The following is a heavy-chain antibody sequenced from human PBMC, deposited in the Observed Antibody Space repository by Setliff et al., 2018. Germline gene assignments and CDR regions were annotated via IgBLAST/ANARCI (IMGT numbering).Heavy chain of an antibody. CDR3: AKPQLELRWGFES. CDR1: GFVFGTYG. J-gene: IGHJ4*02. D-gene: IGHD1-7*01. Sequence: PGESLKISCAASGFVFGTYGMHWVRQAPGKGLDWVASVRFDGSYKVYADSVKGRFTIFRDSSKNTLYLQMTSLRAEDTAVYYCAKPQLELRWGFESWGQGTLVTVSS. CDR2: VRFDGSYK. V-gene: IGHV3-30*02.